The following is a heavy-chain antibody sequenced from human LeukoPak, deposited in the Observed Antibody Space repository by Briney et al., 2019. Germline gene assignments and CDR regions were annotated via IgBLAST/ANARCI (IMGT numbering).Heavy chain of an antibody. CDR1: GGSFSGYY. D-gene: IGHD3-3*01. Sequence: SETLPLTCAVYGGSFSGYYWSWIRQPPGKGLEWIGEINHSGSTNYNPSLKSRVTISVDTSKNQFSLKLSSVTAADTAVYYCARGTSGWFDYWGQGTLVTVSS. V-gene: IGHV4-34*01. J-gene: IGHJ5*01. CDR3: ARGTSGWFDY. CDR2: INHSGST.